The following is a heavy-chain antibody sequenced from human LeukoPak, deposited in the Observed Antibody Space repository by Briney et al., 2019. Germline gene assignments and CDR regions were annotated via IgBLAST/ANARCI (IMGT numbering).Heavy chain of an antibody. CDR1: GYTFTSYG. D-gene: IGHD6-19*01. V-gene: IGHV1-18*01. CDR3: ARTFRYSSGWYTRGTYYFDY. Sequence: ASVKVSCKASGYTFTSYGISWVRQAPGQGLEWMGWISAYNGNTNYAQKLQGRVIMTTDTSTSTAYMELRSLRSDDTAVYYCARTFRYSSGWYTRGTYYFDYWGQGTLVTVSS. J-gene: IGHJ4*02. CDR2: ISAYNGNT.